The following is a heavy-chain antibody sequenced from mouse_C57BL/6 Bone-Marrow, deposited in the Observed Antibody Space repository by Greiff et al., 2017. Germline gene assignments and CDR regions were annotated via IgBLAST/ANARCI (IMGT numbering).Heavy chain of an antibody. CDR3: AGFYYGYDDLYAMDY. D-gene: IGHD2-2*01. CDR1: GYTFTSYW. CDR2: IHPNSGST. Sequence: QVQLQQPGAELVKPGASVKLSCKASGYTFTSYWMHWVKQRPGQGLEWIGMIHPNSGSTNYNEKFKSKATLTVDKSSSTAYMQLSSLTSEDSAVYYCAGFYYGYDDLYAMDYWGQGTSVTVSS. V-gene: IGHV1-64*01. J-gene: IGHJ4*01.